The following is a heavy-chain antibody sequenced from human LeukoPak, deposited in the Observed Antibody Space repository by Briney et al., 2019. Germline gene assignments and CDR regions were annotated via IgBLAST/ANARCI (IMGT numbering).Heavy chain of an antibody. V-gene: IGHV3-69-1*02. CDR2: ISSSGNTI. D-gene: IGHD3-10*01. Sequence: PGGSLRLSCAASGFTFSDYYMNWVRQAPGKGLECVSFISSSGNTIYYADSVKGRFTISRDNAKNSLYLQMNSLRAEDSAIYYCARDHGAYWGQGTLVTVSS. CDR3: ARDHGAY. J-gene: IGHJ4*02. CDR1: GFTFSDYY.